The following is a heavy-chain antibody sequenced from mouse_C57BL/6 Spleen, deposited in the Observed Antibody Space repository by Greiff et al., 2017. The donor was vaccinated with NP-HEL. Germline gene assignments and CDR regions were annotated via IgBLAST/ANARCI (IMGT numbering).Heavy chain of an antibody. CDR1: GYTFTDYN. V-gene: IGHV1-22*01. Sequence: EVQLQQSGPELVKPGASVKMSCKASGYTFTDYNMHWVKQSHGKSLEWIGYINPNNGGTSYNQKFKGKATLTVNKSSSTAYMELRSLTSEDAAVYYCAREGGYDRVAMDYWGQGTSVTVSS. J-gene: IGHJ4*01. D-gene: IGHD2-2*01. CDR2: INPNNGGT. CDR3: AREGGYDRVAMDY.